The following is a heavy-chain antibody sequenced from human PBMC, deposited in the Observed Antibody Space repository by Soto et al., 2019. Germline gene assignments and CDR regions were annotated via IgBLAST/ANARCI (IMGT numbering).Heavy chain of an antibody. D-gene: IGHD3-10*01. V-gene: IGHV4-59*08. Sequence: QVQLQESGPGLVKPSETLSLTCTVSGGSITSYYWSWIRQPPGKGLEWIGYIYNSGSTNYNPSLKSRVTISVDTSTNQLSLRLTSVTAADTAVYYCSTPNGGDYAFDIWGRGTMVTVSS. CDR3: STPNGGDYAFDI. J-gene: IGHJ3*02. CDR1: GGSITSYY. CDR2: IYNSGST.